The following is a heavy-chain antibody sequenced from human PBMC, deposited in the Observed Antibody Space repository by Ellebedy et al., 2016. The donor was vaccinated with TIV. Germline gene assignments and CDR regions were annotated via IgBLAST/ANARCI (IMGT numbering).Heavy chain of an antibody. CDR2: ISGSGSNT. CDR1: ASTFSRHA. V-gene: IGHV3-23*01. CDR3: ARDCGGEYYVDF. Sequence: GGSLRLSXAASASTFSRHAMSWVRQAPGKGLEWVSAISGSGSNTYYADSVKGRFTISRDNSKNTLYLQMNSLRAEDTAVYYCARDCGGEYYVDFWGQGTLVTVSS. D-gene: IGHD2-21*01. J-gene: IGHJ4*02.